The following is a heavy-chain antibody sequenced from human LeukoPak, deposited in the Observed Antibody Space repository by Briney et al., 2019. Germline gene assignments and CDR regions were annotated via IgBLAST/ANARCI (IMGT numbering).Heavy chain of an antibody. Sequence: PGGSLRLSCAASGFTFSSYSINWVRQAPGKGLEWVSSISSSSSYIYYADSVKGRFTISRDNAKNTLYLQMNSLRAEDTAVYYCAKDARYSSSWYWYYYYMDVWGKGTTVTVSS. D-gene: IGHD6-13*01. V-gene: IGHV3-21*01. CDR3: AKDARYSSSWYWYYYYMDV. CDR2: ISSSSSYI. J-gene: IGHJ6*03. CDR1: GFTFSSYS.